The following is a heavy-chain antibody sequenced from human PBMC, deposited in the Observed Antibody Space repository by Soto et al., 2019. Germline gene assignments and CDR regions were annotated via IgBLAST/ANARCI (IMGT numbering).Heavy chain of an antibody. Sequence: PSETLSLTCAVSGGSISSGGYSWSWIRQPPGKGLEWIGEINHSGSTNYNPSLKSRVTISVDTSKNQFSLKLSSVTAADTAVYYCARRYGASFDYWGQGTLVTVSS. CDR2: INHSGST. D-gene: IGHD4-17*01. CDR3: ARRYGASFDY. V-gene: IGHV4-34*01. J-gene: IGHJ4*02. CDR1: GGSISSGGYS.